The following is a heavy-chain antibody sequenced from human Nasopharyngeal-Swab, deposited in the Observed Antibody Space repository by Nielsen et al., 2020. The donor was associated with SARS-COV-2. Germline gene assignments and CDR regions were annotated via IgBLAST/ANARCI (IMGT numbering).Heavy chain of an antibody. D-gene: IGHD3-22*01. V-gene: IGHV3-15*07. CDR2: IKSKTDGGTT. Sequence: VRQAPGKGLEWVGRIKSKTDGGTTDYAAPVKGGFTISRDDSKNTLYLQMNSLKTEDTAVYYCTTATAAAGTYYYDSSGYYYFDYWGQGTLVTVSS. J-gene: IGHJ4*02. CDR3: TTATAAAGTYYYDSSGYYYFDY.